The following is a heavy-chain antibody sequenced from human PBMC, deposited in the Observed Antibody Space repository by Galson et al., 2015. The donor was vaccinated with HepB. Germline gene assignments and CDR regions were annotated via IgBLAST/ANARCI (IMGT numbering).Heavy chain of an antibody. CDR3: ARSYSSSEYYFDY. CDR1: GGTFSSYA. J-gene: IGHJ4*02. CDR2: IIPIFGIA. V-gene: IGHV1-69*17. D-gene: IGHD6-6*01. Sequence: VKVSCKASGGTFSSYAISWVRQAPGQGLEWMGGIIPIFGIANYAQKFQGRVTITADKSTSTAYMELSSLRSEDTAVYYCARSYSSSEYYFDYWGQGTLVTVSS.